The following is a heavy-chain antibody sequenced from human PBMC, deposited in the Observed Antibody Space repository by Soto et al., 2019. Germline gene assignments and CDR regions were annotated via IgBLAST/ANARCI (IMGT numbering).Heavy chain of an antibody. D-gene: IGHD3-10*01. Sequence: SETLSLTCTVSGGSISSGDYYWSWIRQPPGKGLEWIGYIYYSGSTYYNPSLKSRVTISVDTSKNQFSLKLSSVTAADTAVYYCARVWVYGSGSYYSSLDYWGQGTLVTVSS. J-gene: IGHJ4*02. V-gene: IGHV4-30-4*01. CDR1: GGSISSGDYY. CDR3: ARVWVYGSGSYYSSLDY. CDR2: IYYSGST.